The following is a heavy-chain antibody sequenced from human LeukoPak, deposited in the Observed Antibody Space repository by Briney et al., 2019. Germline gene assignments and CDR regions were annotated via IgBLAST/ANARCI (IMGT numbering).Heavy chain of an antibody. V-gene: IGHV4-34*01. Sequence: PSETLSLTCAVYGGSFSGYYWSWIRQPPGKGLEWIGSIYYSGSTYYNPSLKSRVTISVDTSKNQFSLKLSSVTAADTAVYYCARDDSSGQWEHNYMDVWGKGTTVTVSS. CDR3: ARDDSSGQWEHNYMDV. CDR1: GGSFSGYY. J-gene: IGHJ6*03. CDR2: IYYSGST. D-gene: IGHD1-26*01.